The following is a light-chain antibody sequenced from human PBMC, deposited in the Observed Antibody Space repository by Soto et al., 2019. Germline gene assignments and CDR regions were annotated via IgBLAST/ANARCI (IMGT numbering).Light chain of an antibody. CDR2: GAS. CDR3: QQYGSSPYT. CDR1: QSVSSSY. V-gene: IGKV3-20*01. Sequence: EIVLTQSPGTLSLSPGERATLSCRASQSVSSSYLAWYQQKPGQAPRLLIYGASSRATDIPDRFSGSGSGTDFTLNISRLEPEDFAVYYCQQYGSSPYTFGQGTKLEIK. J-gene: IGKJ2*01.